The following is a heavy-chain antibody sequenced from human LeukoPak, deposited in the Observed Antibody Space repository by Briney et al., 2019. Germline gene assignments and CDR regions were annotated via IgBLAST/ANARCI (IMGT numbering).Heavy chain of an antibody. CDR3: AREEDCSSTSCGFDP. CDR1: GGSISSSSYY. Sequence: SETLSLTCTVSGGSISSSSYYWGWIRQPPGKGLEWIGSIYYSGSTYYNPSLKSRVTISVDTSKNQFSLKLSSVTAADTAVYYCAREEDCSSTSCGFDPWGQGTLVTVSP. CDR2: IYYSGST. D-gene: IGHD2-2*01. J-gene: IGHJ5*02. V-gene: IGHV4-39*02.